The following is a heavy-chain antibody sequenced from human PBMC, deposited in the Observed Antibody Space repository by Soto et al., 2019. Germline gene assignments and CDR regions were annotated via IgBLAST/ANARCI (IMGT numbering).Heavy chain of an antibody. V-gene: IGHV6-1*01. CDR3: AREGGNRYYYYGMDV. CDR1: GDSLSSNSAA. D-gene: IGHD1-26*01. Sequence: PSQNLSLTCALSGDSLSSNSAAWNWIRQSPSKGLEWLGRTYYRSKWYNDYAVSVKSRITINPDTSKDQFSLQLNSVTPEDTAVYYCAREGGNRYYYYGMDVWGQGTTVTVSS. J-gene: IGHJ6*02. CDR2: TYYRSKWYN.